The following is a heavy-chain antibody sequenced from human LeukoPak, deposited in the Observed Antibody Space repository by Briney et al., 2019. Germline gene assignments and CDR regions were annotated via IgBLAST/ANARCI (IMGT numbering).Heavy chain of an antibody. J-gene: IGHJ4*02. CDR2: IYSGGST. Sequence: GGSLRLSCAASGFTVSSNYMSWVRQASGKGLEWVSVIYSGGSTYYADSVKGRFAISRDNSKNTLYLQMNSLRAEDTAVYYCAKIKLELQDYFDYWGQGTLVTVSS. CDR3: AKIKLELQDYFDY. V-gene: IGHV3-53*01. D-gene: IGHD1-7*01. CDR1: GFTVSSNY.